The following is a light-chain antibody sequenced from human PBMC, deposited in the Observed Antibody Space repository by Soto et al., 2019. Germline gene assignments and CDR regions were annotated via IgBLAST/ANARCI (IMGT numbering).Light chain of an antibody. CDR2: DAS. CDR1: QSVSSNY. CDR3: QQYGDSPQT. V-gene: IGKV3-20*01. J-gene: IGKJ1*01. Sequence: EIVLTQSPGTLSLSPGERATLSCRASQSVSSNYLAWYQQKPGQAPRLLMYDASSRATGIPDRFSGSGFGTDFTLTITRLEPEDFAVYYCQQYGDSPQTFGPGTKVDIK.